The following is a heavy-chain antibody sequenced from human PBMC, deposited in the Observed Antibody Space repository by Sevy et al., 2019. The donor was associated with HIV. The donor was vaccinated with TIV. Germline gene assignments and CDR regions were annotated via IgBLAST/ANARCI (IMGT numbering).Heavy chain of an antibody. D-gene: IGHD4-17*01. CDR3: ARDPRRYGDNVEGFDS. J-gene: IGHJ4*02. V-gene: IGHV3-30*03. CDR1: GFTLSTHV. Sequence: GGSLRRSCEVSGFTLSTHVMHWVRQAPGKGLDWVAAISYDESTKYYADSVNGRFTISRDNSKNSLFLQMKSLTPEDTAVYYCARDPRRYGDNVEGFDSWGQGTLVTVAS. CDR2: ISYDESTK.